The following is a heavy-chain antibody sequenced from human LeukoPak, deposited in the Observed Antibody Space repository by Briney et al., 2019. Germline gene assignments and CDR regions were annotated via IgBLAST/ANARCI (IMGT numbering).Heavy chain of an antibody. CDR1: GFTFSNAW. D-gene: IGHD3-22*01. J-gene: IGHJ4*02. CDR2: IKSKTDGGTT. CDR3: AKGAYYYDSSGYYPFDY. Sequence: GGSLRLSCAASGFTFSNAWMSWVRQAPGKGLEWVGRIKSKTDGGTTDYAAPVKGRFTISRDNSKNTLYLQMNSLRAEDTAVYYCAKGAYYYDSSGYYPFDYWGQGTLVTVSS. V-gene: IGHV3-15*01.